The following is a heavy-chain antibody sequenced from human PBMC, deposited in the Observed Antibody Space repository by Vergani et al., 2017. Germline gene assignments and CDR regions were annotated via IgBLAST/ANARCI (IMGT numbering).Heavy chain of an antibody. Sequence: QVQLQESGPGLVKPSETLSLTCTVSGGSISSYYWSWIRQPPGKGLEWIGYIYYIGSTNYNPSLKSRVTISVDTSKNQFSLKLSSVTAADTAVYYCARLSSSSYYYYGMDVWGQGTTVTVSS. CDR2: IYYIGST. CDR1: GGSISSYY. V-gene: IGHV4-59*08. D-gene: IGHD6-6*01. J-gene: IGHJ6*02. CDR3: ARLSSSSYYYYGMDV.